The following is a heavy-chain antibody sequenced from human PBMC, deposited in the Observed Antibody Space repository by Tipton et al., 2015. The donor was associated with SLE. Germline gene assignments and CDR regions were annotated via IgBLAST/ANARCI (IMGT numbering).Heavy chain of an antibody. V-gene: IGHV3-30*03. J-gene: IGHJ4*02. Sequence: SLRLSCAASGINFRNSIMHWVRQAPGKGLEWVAGMSFDGSTYYVGSVQGRLTISRDDSRNTLHLQMDSLKTEDTAVYYCVRGRYQFDYWGQGTLVTVSS. CDR3: VRGRYQFDY. D-gene: IGHD2-2*01. CDR2: MSFDGST. CDR1: GINFRNSI.